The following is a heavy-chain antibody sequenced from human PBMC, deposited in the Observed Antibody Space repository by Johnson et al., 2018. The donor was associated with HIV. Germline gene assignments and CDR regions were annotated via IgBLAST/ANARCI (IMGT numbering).Heavy chain of an antibody. CDR2: ISSSGSTI. J-gene: IGHJ3*02. Sequence: VQLVESGGGLVQPGGSLRLSCAASGFTFSSYAMSWVRQAPGKGLEWVSAISSSGSTIYYADSVKGRFTISRDSSKNRLCLQMNSLRAEDTAVYYCASVDAFDIWGQGTMVTVSS. CDR1: GFTFSSYA. CDR3: ASVDAFDI. V-gene: IGHV3-23*04.